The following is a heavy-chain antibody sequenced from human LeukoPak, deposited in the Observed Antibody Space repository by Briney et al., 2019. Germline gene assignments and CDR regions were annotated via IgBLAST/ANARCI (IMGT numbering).Heavy chain of an antibody. Sequence: SGGSLRLSCAASGFTFSHYSMNWVRQAPGKGLEWVSYISSSSATIYYAHSVMGRFTISRDNAKNSLYLQMNSLRAEDTAVYYCAKDVRYSSGWYDAFDIWGQGTMVTVSS. D-gene: IGHD6-19*01. J-gene: IGHJ3*02. CDR2: ISSSSATI. CDR1: GFTFSHYS. CDR3: AKDVRYSSGWYDAFDI. V-gene: IGHV3-48*04.